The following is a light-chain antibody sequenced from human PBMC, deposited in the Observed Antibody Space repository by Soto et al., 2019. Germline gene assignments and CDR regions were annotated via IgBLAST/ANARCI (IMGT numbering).Light chain of an antibody. CDR1: SSNIGAAHD. CDR3: QSYDSSLNVV. V-gene: IGLV1-40*01. CDR2: GNY. J-gene: IGLJ2*01. Sequence: QSVLTQPPSVSGAPGQRVTISCIGSSSNIGAAHDVHWYQQLPGTAPKLLICGNYNRPSGVPDRFSGPRSGAAASLAITGLRAEDEADYYCQSYDSSLNVVFGGGTKVTVL.